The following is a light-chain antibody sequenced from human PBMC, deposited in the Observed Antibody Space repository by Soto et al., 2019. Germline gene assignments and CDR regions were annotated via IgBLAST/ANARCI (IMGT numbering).Light chain of an antibody. CDR3: QHYNSYSWT. Sequence: DIQMTQSPSTLSGSVGDRVTITCRASQTISSWLAWYQQKPGKAPNLLIYDVSSLESGVPSRFSGSGSGTDFTLTISSLQPDDFATYYCQHYNSYSWTFGQGTKVDI. J-gene: IGKJ1*01. CDR1: QTISSW. CDR2: DVS. V-gene: IGKV1-5*01.